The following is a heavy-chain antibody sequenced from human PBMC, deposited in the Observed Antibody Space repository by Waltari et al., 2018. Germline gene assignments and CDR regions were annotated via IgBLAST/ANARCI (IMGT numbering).Heavy chain of an antibody. Sequence: EVQLVQSGAEVKKPEATVKISCKVSGYTFTDYYMHWVQQAPGKGLEWMGLVDPEDGETIYAEKFQGRVTITAETSTDTAYMELSSLRSEDTAVYYCATASRGDILTGYYGLGYYYMDVWGKGTTVTISS. D-gene: IGHD3-9*01. CDR3: ATASRGDILTGYYGLGYYYMDV. V-gene: IGHV1-69-2*01. CDR1: GYTFTDYY. CDR2: VDPEDGET. J-gene: IGHJ6*03.